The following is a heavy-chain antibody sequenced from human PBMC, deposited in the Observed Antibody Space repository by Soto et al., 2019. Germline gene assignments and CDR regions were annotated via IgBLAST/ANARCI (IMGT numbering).Heavy chain of an antibody. CDR3: AREQYNGNI. Sequence: PSETLSLTCSVSGDSIRSYYWTWIRQPPGKGLQWIGYVFHTGNTNYNPSLKSRVTISEDASKNQVSLRLTSVTAADTAVYFCAREQYNGNIWGQGTLVTVSS. J-gene: IGHJ4*02. CDR1: GDSIRSYY. D-gene: IGHD1-20*01. V-gene: IGHV4-59*01. CDR2: VFHTGNT.